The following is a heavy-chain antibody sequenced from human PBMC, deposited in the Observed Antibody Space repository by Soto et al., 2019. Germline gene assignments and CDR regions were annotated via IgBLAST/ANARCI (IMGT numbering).Heavy chain of an antibody. CDR2: IGRSGSPI. CDR3: AREENTASRGFFDY. D-gene: IGHD3-10*01. J-gene: IGHJ4*02. V-gene: IGHV3-11*01. Sequence: GGSLRLSCAASGFIYSDYFMNWIRQAPGKGLEWLAYIGRSGSPIYYADSVKGRFTISRDNTKNSLYLQLNSLRAEDTAIYFCAREENTASRGFFDYWGQGALVTSPQ. CDR1: GFIYSDYF.